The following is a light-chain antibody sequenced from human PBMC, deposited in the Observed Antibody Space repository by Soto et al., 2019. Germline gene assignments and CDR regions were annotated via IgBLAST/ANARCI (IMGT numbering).Light chain of an antibody. V-gene: IGLV1-44*01. J-gene: IGLJ1*01. Sequence: QSVLTQSPSASGTPGQRVTISCSGSSSNIGSNIVNWYQQLPGTAPKLLIYSNSQRPSGVPDRFSGSKSGTSASLAIRGLQSEDEADYYCQSYDSSLSAYVFGTGTKVTVL. CDR2: SNS. CDR3: QSYDSSLSAYV. CDR1: SSNIGSNI.